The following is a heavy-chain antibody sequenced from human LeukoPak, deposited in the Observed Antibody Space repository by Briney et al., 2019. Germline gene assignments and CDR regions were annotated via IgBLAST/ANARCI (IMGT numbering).Heavy chain of an antibody. J-gene: IGHJ4*02. CDR3: ARGIVGATTVFDY. D-gene: IGHD1-26*01. V-gene: IGHV3-48*04. CDR2: ISSSSSTI. CDR1: GFTFSSYS. Sequence: PGGSLRLSCAASGFTFSSYSMNWVRQAPGQGLEWVSYISSSSSTIYYADSVKGRFTISRDNAKNSLYLQMNSLRAEDTAVYYCARGIVGATTVFDYWGQGTLVTVSS.